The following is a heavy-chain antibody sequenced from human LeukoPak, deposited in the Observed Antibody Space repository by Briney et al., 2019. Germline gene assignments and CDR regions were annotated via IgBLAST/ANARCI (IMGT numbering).Heavy chain of an antibody. V-gene: IGHV3-23*01. J-gene: IGHJ4*02. CDR3: AKDADPSASYPLGRYFDY. D-gene: IGHD6-19*01. CDR2: ISGSGDST. CDR1: GFTFSSYA. Sequence: GGSLRLSCAASGFTFSSYAMSWVRQAPGKGLEWVSAISGSGDSTYYADSVKGRFTISRDNSKNTLYLQMNSLRTEDTAVYYYAKDADPSASYPLGRYFDYWGQGTLVTVSS.